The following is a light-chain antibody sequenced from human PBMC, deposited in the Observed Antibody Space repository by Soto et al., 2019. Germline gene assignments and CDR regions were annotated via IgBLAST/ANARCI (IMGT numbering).Light chain of an antibody. Sequence: EIVLTQSPGTLSLSPGERATLSCRASQSVSSSYLAWYQQKPGQAPRLLIYGASSRVPGIPDRFSGSGSGTDFTLTISRLEPEDFAVYYCQQYCSSPIFTFGPGTKVDI. CDR2: GAS. J-gene: IGKJ3*01. V-gene: IGKV3-20*01. CDR1: QSVSSSY. CDR3: QQYCSSPIFT.